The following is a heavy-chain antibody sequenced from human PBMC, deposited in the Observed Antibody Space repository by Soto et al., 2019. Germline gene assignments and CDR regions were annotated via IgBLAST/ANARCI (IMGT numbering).Heavy chain of an antibody. CDR2: IYHSGST. CDR3: ARGRGLDVDTAMGKGLYYYGMDV. V-gene: IGHV4-30-2*01. J-gene: IGHJ6*02. D-gene: IGHD5-18*01. Sequence: PSETLSLTCAVSGGSISSGGYSWSWIRQPPGKGLEWIGYIYHSGSTYYNPSLKSRVTISVDRSKNQFSLKLSSVTAADTAVYYCARGRGLDVDTAMGKGLYYYGMDVWGQGTTVTVSS. CDR1: GGSISSGGYS.